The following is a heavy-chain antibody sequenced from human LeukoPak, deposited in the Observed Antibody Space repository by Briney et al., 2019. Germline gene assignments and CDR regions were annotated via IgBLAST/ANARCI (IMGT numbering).Heavy chain of an antibody. D-gene: IGHD1-1*01. Sequence: GVSLRLSCAGSGFTFNSYAMSWVRQAPGKGLEWVAHIKRDGSQKYYLDSVKGRFTISRDNAKNSLYLQMNSLRVEDTAVYYCARLGLEVGGPNWFDPWGQGTLVTVSS. CDR1: GFTFNSYA. V-gene: IGHV3-7*01. CDR3: ARLGLEVGGPNWFDP. CDR2: IKRDGSQK. J-gene: IGHJ5*02.